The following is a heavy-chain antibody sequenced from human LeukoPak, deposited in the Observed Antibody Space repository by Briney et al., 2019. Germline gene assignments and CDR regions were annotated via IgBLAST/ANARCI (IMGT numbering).Heavy chain of an antibody. CDR2: IWYDGSNK. J-gene: IGHJ5*02. V-gene: IGHV3-33*06. D-gene: IGHD6-13*01. CDR1: GFTFSSYG. Sequence: PGGSLRLSCAASGFTFSSYGMHWVRQAPGKGLEWVAVIWYDGSNKYYADSVKGRFTISRDNSKNTLYLQMNSLRAEDTAVYYCAKGCIAAAGTPPFDPWGQGTLVTVSS. CDR3: AKGCIAAAGTPPFDP.